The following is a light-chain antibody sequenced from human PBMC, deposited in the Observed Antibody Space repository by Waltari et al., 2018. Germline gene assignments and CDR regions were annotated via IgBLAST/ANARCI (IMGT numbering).Light chain of an antibody. Sequence: DIVMTQTQLALHVNLGQPASMSCPSRQCLLSRNGHNYLIWYVQKPGQSPHLLITHASSRASGIPDRFSGSGSGTEFTLKISRVESEDVGVYYCMQSLQSPLTFGQGTKVELK. V-gene: IGKV2-28*01. CDR2: HAS. J-gene: IGKJ1*01. CDR3: MQSLQSPLT. CDR1: QCLLSRNGHNY.